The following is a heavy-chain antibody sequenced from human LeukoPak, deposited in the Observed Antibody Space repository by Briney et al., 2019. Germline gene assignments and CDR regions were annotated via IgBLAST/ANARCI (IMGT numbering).Heavy chain of an antibody. CDR2: INHSGST. CDR1: GGSFSGYY. D-gene: IGHD1-26*01. Sequence: SETLSLTCAVYGGSFSGYYWSWIRQPPGKGLEWIGEINHSGSTNYNPSLKSRVTISVDTSKNQFSLKLSSVTAADTAVYYCARACWATGYYYYMDVWGKGTTVTVSS. J-gene: IGHJ6*03. V-gene: IGHV4-34*01. CDR3: ARACWATGYYYYMDV.